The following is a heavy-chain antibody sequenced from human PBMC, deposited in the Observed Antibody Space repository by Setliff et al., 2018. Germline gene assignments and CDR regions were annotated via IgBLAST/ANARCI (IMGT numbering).Heavy chain of an antibody. Sequence: SVKVSCKASGGTFSSYGISWVRQAPGQGLEWMGGTIPIFGTTDYAQKFQGRVTITTDESTSTAYMELTSLRSEDTAVYYCARDGVHTAMLIDYYYYMDVWGKGTTVTVSS. D-gene: IGHD5-18*01. CDR1: GGTFSSYG. CDR2: TIPIFGTT. J-gene: IGHJ6*03. V-gene: IGHV1-69*05. CDR3: ARDGVHTAMLIDYYYYMDV.